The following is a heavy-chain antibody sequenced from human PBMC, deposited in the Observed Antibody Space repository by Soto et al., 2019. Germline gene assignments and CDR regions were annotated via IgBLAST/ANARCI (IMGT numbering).Heavy chain of an antibody. J-gene: IGHJ4*02. D-gene: IGHD2-15*01. CDR1: GYSFTDYY. V-gene: IGHV5-10-1*01. Sequence: GESLKISCKGSGYSFTDYYINWVRQMPGKGLEWMGRIDPSDSYTNYSPSFQGHVTFSVDKSINTAYLQWSSLKASDSAMHYCEVVLGDIHYYFDYWAQGTPVTVSS. CDR2: IDPSDSYT. CDR3: EVVLGDIHYYFDY.